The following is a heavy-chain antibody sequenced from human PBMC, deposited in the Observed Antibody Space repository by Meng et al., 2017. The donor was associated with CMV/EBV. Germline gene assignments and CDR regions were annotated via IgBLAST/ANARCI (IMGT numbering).Heavy chain of an antibody. CDR2: IYYSGST. V-gene: IGHV4-39*07. CDR1: GGSISSSSYY. J-gene: IGHJ6*02. Sequence: SEILSPTCTVSGGSISSSSYYWGWIRQPPGKGLEWIGSIYYSGSTYYNPSLKSRVTISVDTSKNQFSLKLSSVTAADTAVYYCARGKTFYYYYGMDVWGQGTTVTVSS. CDR3: ARGKTFYYYYGMDV.